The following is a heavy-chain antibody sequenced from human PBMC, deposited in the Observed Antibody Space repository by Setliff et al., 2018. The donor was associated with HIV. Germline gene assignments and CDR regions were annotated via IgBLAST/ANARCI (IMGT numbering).Heavy chain of an antibody. CDR3: AREVRWELPQGFDH. CDR2: IAYTGSG. CDR1: GGSISSRNFY. D-gene: IGHD1-26*01. V-gene: IGHV4-39*07. Sequence: SETLSLTCTVSGGSISSRNFYWGWIRQPPGKGLEWIGSIAYTGSGYYNSSLKSRVTISVDTSRNECSLKLTSVTAADTAVYYCAREVRWELPQGFDHWGQGSQVTDSS. J-gene: IGHJ4*02.